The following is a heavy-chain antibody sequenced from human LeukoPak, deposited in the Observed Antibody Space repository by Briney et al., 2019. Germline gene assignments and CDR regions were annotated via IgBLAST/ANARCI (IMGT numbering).Heavy chain of an antibody. CDR3: ARGSSDSSSWYVLYY. Sequence: PGGSLRLSCLASGFTFSSYTMNWVRQAPGKGLEWVSVIYSGGSTYYADSVKGRFTISRDNSKNTLYLQMNSLRAEDTAVYYCARGSSDSSSWYVLYYWGQGTLVTVSS. CDR1: GFTFSSYT. D-gene: IGHD6-13*01. CDR2: IYSGGST. V-gene: IGHV3-53*01. J-gene: IGHJ4*02.